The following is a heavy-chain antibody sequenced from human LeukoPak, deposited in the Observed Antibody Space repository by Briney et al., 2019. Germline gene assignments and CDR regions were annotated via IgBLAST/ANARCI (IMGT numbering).Heavy chain of an antibody. CDR1: GYTFINNW. CDR3: AKMSRRNYGSVIGPTKGYMDV. Sequence: GASVKVSCKASGYTFINNWMHWVRQAPGQGLEWVGLINPTGTTTLYAQKFQGRVTLTRDMSTSTDYMELRSLKSEDTAVYYCAKMSRRNYGSVIGPTKGYMDVWGKGTTVTVSS. J-gene: IGHJ6*03. D-gene: IGHD3-10*01. V-gene: IGHV1-46*01. CDR2: INPTGTTT.